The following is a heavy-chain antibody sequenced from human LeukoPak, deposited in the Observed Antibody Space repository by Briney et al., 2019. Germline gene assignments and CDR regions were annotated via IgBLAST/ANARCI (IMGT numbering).Heavy chain of an antibody. J-gene: IGHJ4*02. CDR1: GFTFSSYS. Sequence: PGGSLRLSCAASGFTFSSYSMNWVRQAPGKGLEWVSAISGSAGSTYYADSVKGRFTISRDNSKNTLYLQMNSLRAEDTAVYYCAKDKGVAGHDYWGQGTLVTVSS. CDR3: AKDKGVAGHDY. V-gene: IGHV3-23*01. CDR2: ISGSAGST. D-gene: IGHD3-3*01.